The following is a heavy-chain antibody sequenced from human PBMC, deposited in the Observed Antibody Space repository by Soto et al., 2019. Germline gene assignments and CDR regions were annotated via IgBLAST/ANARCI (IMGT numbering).Heavy chain of an antibody. V-gene: IGHV3-7*02. D-gene: IGHD6-19*01. CDR1: GFTCSTYW. J-gene: IGHJ4*02. Sequence: EVELVESGGGLVQPGGSLRLSCAASGFTCSTYWMNWVRQAPGKGLEWVANIKQDGSEKNNLDSVKGRFTISRENAKKSLYLQINSLRVEDTAVYYCARGSSGWYEVDYWGQGTLVTVSS. CDR2: IKQDGSEK. CDR3: ARGSSGWYEVDY.